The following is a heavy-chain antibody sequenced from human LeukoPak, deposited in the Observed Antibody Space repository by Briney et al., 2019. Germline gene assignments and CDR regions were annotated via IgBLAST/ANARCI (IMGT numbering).Heavy chain of an antibody. CDR3: AKGQEWSSWYGINPSYDY. CDR2: ISSSGSTI. V-gene: IGHV3-11*01. D-gene: IGHD6-13*01. CDR1: GFTFSDYY. Sequence: PGGSLRLSCAASGFTFSDYYMSWIRQAPGKGLEWVSYISSSGSTIYYADSVKGRFTISRDNSKNTLYLQMNSLRAEDTAVYYCAKGQEWSSWYGINPSYDYWGQGTLVTVSS. J-gene: IGHJ4*02.